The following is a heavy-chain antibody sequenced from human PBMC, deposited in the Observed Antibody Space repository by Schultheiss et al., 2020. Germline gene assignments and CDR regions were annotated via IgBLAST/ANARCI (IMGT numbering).Heavy chain of an antibody. D-gene: IGHD6-6*01. CDR2: IWYDGSNK. Sequence: GGSLRLSCAASGFTFSSYGMHWVRQAPGKGLEWVAVIWYDGSNKYYADSVKGRFTISRDNSKNTLYLQMNSLKTEDTAVYYCTRDSSFAFDIWGRGTMVTVSS. CDR3: TRDSSFAFDI. V-gene: IGHV3-33*08. J-gene: IGHJ3*02. CDR1: GFTFSSYG.